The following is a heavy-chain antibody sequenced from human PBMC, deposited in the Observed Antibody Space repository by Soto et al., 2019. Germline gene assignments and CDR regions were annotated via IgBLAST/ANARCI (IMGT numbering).Heavy chain of an antibody. CDR2: IIPIFGTA. D-gene: IGHD2-15*01. J-gene: IGHJ3*02. Sequence: QVQLVQSGAEVKKPGSSVKVSCKASGGTFSSYAISWVRQAPGQGLEWMGGIIPIFGTANYAQKFQGRVTITADESRSTAVMELSSLRSDDTAVYYCARGGGYCSGGSCSFAFYIWGQGTMVTVSS. V-gene: IGHV1-69*01. CDR3: ARGGGYCSGGSCSFAFYI. CDR1: GGTFSSYA.